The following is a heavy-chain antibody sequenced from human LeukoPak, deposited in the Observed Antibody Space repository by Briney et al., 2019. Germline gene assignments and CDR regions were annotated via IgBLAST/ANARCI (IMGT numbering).Heavy chain of an antibody. CDR1: GGSISSSSYY. CDR2: IYYSGST. D-gene: IGHD3-3*01. Sequence: SETLSLTCTVSGGSISSSSYYWGWIRQPPGKGLEWIGSIYYSGSTYYNPSLKSRVTIFVDTSKNQFSLKLSSVTAADTAMYYCASHRRSRITIFGVVIRDYWGQGTLVTVSS. V-gene: IGHV4-39*01. J-gene: IGHJ4*02. CDR3: ASHRRSRITIFGVVIRDY.